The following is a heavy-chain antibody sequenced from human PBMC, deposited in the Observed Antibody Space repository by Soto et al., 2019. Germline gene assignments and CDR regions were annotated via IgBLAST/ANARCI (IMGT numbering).Heavy chain of an antibody. CDR3: AREGSSWYLRWFDP. V-gene: IGHV1-69*13. CDR2: INPIFGTA. D-gene: IGHD6-13*01. Sequence: SVKVSCKASGYTFTGYYMHWVRQAPGQGLEWMGWINPIFGTANYAQKFQGRVTITADESTSTAYMELSSLRSEDTAVYYCAREGSSWYLRWFDPWGQGTLVTVSS. J-gene: IGHJ5*02. CDR1: GYTFTGYY.